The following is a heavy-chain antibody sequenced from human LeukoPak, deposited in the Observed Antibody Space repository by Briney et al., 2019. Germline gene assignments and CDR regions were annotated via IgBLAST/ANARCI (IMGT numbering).Heavy chain of an antibody. CDR1: GYSISSGYY. Sequence: KASETLSLTCTVSGYSISSGYYWGWIRQPPGQGLEWIGSIYHSGSTYYNPSLKSRVTISVDTSKNQFSLKLSSVTAADTAVYYCARDQLVAAAGAWGQGTLVTVSS. J-gene: IGHJ5*02. D-gene: IGHD6-13*01. CDR2: IYHSGST. CDR3: ARDQLVAAAGA. V-gene: IGHV4-38-2*02.